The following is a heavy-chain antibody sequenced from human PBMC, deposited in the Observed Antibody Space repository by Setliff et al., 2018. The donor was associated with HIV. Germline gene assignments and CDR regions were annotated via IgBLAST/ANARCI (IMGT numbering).Heavy chain of an antibody. CDR1: GFTLSDYY. J-gene: IGHJ4*02. CDR2: TRNKANGYIT. Sequence: GESLKISCAVSGFTLSDYYVDWVRQAPGKGLEWVGRTRNKANGYITEYGASVQGRFTISRDNSKDSLSLQMNNLKAKDTAVYYCVRAAAGLDIWSQGIRVTVSS. CDR3: VRAAAGLDI. V-gene: IGHV3-72*01.